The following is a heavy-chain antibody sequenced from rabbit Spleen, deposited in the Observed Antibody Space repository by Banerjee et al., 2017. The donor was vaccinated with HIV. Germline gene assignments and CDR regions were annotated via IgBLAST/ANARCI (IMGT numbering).Heavy chain of an antibody. J-gene: IGHJ4*01. V-gene: IGHV1S40*01. Sequence: LVESGGGLVQPGASLTLTCTASGFSFSSNYDICWVRQAPGKGLEWIGCLYTGNGKTYYASWAKGRFTISKTSSTVDLEMTSLTVADTATYFCARDSGSGHYIDVLFSLWGPGTLVTVS. CDR1: GFSFSSNYD. CDR3: ARDSGSGHYIDVLFSL. D-gene: IGHD1-1*01. CDR2: LYTGNGKT.